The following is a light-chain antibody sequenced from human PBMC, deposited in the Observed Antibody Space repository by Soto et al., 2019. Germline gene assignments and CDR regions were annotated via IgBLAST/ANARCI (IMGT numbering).Light chain of an antibody. Sequence: QSALTQPASVSGSAGQSITISCTGTSGDVFWYQQHPGKAPKLIIYDVSIRPSGVSNRFSGSKSGNTASLTISGLQAEDEADYYCSSYTERGRGLFGGGTKLTVL. CDR1: SGDV. CDR2: DVS. CDR3: SSYTERGRGL. V-gene: IGLV2-14*01. J-gene: IGLJ3*02.